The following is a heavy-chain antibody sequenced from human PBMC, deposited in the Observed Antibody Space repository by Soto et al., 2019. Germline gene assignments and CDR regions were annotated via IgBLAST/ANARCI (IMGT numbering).Heavy chain of an antibody. CDR3: ASARTYNYAFDF. D-gene: IGHD5-18*01. J-gene: IGHJ4*02. V-gene: IGHV3-53*01. Sequence: GGSLRLSCAPSGFTVHGNYMTWVRQASGKGLEWVSVVFSGGSTFYADSVKGRFTISRDTSKNTLSLQMNSLRAEDTAVYFCASARTYNYAFDFWGQGTLVTVSS. CDR1: GFTVHGNY. CDR2: VFSGGST.